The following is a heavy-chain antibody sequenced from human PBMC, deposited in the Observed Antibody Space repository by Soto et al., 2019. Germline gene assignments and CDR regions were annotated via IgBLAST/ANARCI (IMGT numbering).Heavy chain of an antibody. D-gene: IGHD6-19*01. J-gene: IGHJ3*02. Sequence: QVQLVESGGGVVQPGRSLRLSCAASGFTFSSYAMHWVRQAPGKGLEWVAVISYDGSNKYYADSVKGRFTISRDNSKKTLYLQMNSLRAEDTAVYYCARGQQWLVREDAIDIWGQGTMVTVSS. V-gene: IGHV3-30-3*01. CDR2: ISYDGSNK. CDR1: GFTFSSYA. CDR3: ARGQQWLVREDAIDI.